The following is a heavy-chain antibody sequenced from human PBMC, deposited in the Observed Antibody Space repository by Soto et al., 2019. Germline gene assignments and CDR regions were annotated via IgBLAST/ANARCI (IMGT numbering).Heavy chain of an antibody. J-gene: IGHJ4*02. Sequence: AVSLTLTCAASGITISSYALRWVRQPPGKGLEWVAIMSYDGSNNYYAASVKGRFTISRDKSKNTFYLQMNSLTGDDTAVYYCERDWSWFGHWGQGTLVTVSS. CDR2: MSYDGSNN. D-gene: IGHD3-16*01. V-gene: IGHV3-30-3*01. CDR3: ERDWSWFGH. CDR1: GITISSYA.